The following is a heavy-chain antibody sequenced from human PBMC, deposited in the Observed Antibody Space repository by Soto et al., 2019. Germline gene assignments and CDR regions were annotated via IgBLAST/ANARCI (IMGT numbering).Heavy chain of an antibody. CDR1: GGSISSSNW. Sequence: QVQLQESGPGLVKPSGTLSLTCTVSGGSISSSNWWSWVRQPPGKGLEWIGEIYHSGSTNYNPSRKSCVNISVDKSKNQFSLKLSSVTAADTAVYYCARGGTAMTNFDYWGQGTLVTVSS. D-gene: IGHD5-18*01. CDR2: IYHSGST. CDR3: ARGGTAMTNFDY. J-gene: IGHJ4*02. V-gene: IGHV4-4*02.